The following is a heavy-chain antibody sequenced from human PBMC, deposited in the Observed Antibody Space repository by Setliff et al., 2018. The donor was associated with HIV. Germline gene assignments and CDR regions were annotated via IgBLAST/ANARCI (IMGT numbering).Heavy chain of an antibody. CDR3: ARAGGLRMDRGVVSDY. CDR2: ITDYNGNT. CDR1: GYTFDSYG. J-gene: IGHJ4*02. V-gene: IGHV1-18*01. D-gene: IGHD3-10*01. Sequence: ASVKVSCKASGYTFDSYGISWVRQAPGQGLEWMGWITDYNGNTNYAQKLQGRLTMTRNTSISTAYMELSGLISEDAAVYYCARAGGLRMDRGVVSDYWGQGTQVTV.